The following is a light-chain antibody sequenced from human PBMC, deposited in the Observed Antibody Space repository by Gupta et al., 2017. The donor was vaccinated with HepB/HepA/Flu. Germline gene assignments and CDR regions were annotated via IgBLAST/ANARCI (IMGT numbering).Light chain of an antibody. J-gene: IGKJ2*01. CDR1: QSISSH. V-gene: IGKV1-39*01. Sequence: DIQMTQSPSSLSASVGDRVTITCRASQSISSHLHWYQQKPGKAPKLLIYAASSLQSGVPSRFSGSASGTDFTLTISSLQPEDFATYYCQQSYSTPRTLGQGTKLEIK. CDR3: QQSYSTPRT. CDR2: AAS.